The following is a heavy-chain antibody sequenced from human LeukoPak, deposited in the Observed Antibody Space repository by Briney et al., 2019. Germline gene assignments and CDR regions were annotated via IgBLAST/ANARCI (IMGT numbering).Heavy chain of an antibody. CDR1: GFTFSSYA. Sequence: GGSLRLSCAASGFTFSSYAMHWVRQAPGKGLEWVAVISYDGSNKYYADSAKGRFTISRDNSKNTLYLQMNSLRAEDTAVYYCAGYGSGSWRPFDYWGQGTLVTVSS. D-gene: IGHD3-10*01. CDR3: AGYGSGSWRPFDY. J-gene: IGHJ4*02. V-gene: IGHV3-30*04. CDR2: ISYDGSNK.